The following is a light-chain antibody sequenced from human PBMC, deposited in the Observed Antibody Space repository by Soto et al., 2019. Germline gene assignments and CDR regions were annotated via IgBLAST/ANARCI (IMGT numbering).Light chain of an antibody. CDR2: EVS. Sequence: QSALTQPASVSGSPGQSITISCTGTSSDVGGYNYVSWYQQHPGKAPKLTIYEVSNRPSGVSTRFSGSKSGNTSSLTISGLQAEDDAYYYCSSYTSSSTLVFGTGTKVTVL. CDR1: SSDVGGYNY. CDR3: SSYTSSSTLV. J-gene: IGLJ1*01. V-gene: IGLV2-14*03.